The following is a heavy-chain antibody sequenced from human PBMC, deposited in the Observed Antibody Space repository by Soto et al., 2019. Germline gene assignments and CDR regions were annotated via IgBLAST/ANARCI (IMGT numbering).Heavy chain of an antibody. J-gene: IGHJ4*02. V-gene: IGHV3-30*18. D-gene: IGHD6-6*01. CDR2: ISYDGSNK. CDR3: AKGGGYSSSSGDHFDY. CDR1: GFTFSSYG. Sequence: QVQLVESGGGVVQPGRSLRLSCAASGFTFSSYGMHWVRQAPGKGLEWVAVISYDGSNKYYADSVKGRFTISRDNSKNTLYLQMNSLRAEDTAVYYWAKGGGYSSSSGDHFDYWGQGTLVTVSS.